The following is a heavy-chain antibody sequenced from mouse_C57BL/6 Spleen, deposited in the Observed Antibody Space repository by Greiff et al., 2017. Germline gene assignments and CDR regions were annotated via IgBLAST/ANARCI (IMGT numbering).Heavy chain of an antibody. V-gene: IGHV5-9-1*02. CDR2: ISSGGDYI. Sequence: EVHLVESGEGLVKPAGSLKLSCAASGFTFSSYAMSWVRQTPEKSLEWVEYISSGGDYIYYADTVKGRFSISRDNARNTLYLQMSSLKSEDTAIYYCTRDSTFLYGWFAYWGQGTLVTVSA. CDR1: GFTFSSYA. D-gene: IGHD5-1*01. J-gene: IGHJ3*01. CDR3: TRDSTFLYGWFAY.